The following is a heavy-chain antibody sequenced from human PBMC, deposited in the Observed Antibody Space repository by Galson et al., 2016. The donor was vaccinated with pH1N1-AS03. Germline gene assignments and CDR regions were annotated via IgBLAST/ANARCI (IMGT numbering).Heavy chain of an antibody. CDR3: RVVAENDAFDM. V-gene: IGHV3-15*01. D-gene: IGHD3-22*01. CDR1: GFTFSDVR. J-gene: IGHJ3*02. CDR2: IKRKTDGWTT. Sequence: SLRLSCAASGFTFSDVRMSWVRQAPGKGLEWVGRIKRKTDGWTTDYAAPVKGRFIISRDQSKNTLYLQMNTLKSEDTAVYYCRVVAENDAFDMWGQGTMVTVSS.